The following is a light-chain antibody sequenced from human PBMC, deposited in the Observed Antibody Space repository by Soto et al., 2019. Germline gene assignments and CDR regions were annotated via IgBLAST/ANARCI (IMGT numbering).Light chain of an antibody. CDR3: QQFKSYPIT. V-gene: IGKV1-5*02. Sequence: DIQMTQSPSTLSASVGDRVTIICRASQSISNWLAWYQQKPGKAPKFLIYDASSLESGVPSRFSGSGSGTEFTLTISSLQPDDFATYYCQQFKSYPITFGQGTRLEIK. CDR1: QSISNW. CDR2: DAS. J-gene: IGKJ5*01.